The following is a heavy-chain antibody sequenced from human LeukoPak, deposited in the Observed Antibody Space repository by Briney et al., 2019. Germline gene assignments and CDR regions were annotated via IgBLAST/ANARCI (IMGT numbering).Heavy chain of an antibody. D-gene: IGHD4-17*01. CDR3: AREGMTTVTHFDY. CDR2: INSDGSST. V-gene: IGHV3-74*01. J-gene: IGHJ4*02. Sequence: GSLLLSCAASGFTFSSYWMHCVRQAPGKGLVWVSRINSDGSSTSYADSVKGRFTISRDNAKNTLYLQMNSLRAEDTAVYYCAREGMTTVTHFDYWGQGTLVAVSS. CDR1: GFTFSSYW.